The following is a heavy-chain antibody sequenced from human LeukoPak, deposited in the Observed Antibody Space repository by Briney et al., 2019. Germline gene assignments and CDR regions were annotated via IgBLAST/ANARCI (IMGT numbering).Heavy chain of an antibody. CDR2: ISWKSGSI. J-gene: IGHJ6*03. V-gene: IGHV3-9*01. CDR3: ARSLLTGSGLYYYMDV. D-gene: IGHD3-9*01. CDR1: GFTFDDYA. Sequence: PGGSLRLSCAASGFTFDDYAMHWVRQAPGKGLEWVSGISWKSGSIGYADSVKGRFTISRDNAKNSLYLQMNSLRAEDTALYYCARSLLTGSGLYYYMDVWGKGTTVTVSS.